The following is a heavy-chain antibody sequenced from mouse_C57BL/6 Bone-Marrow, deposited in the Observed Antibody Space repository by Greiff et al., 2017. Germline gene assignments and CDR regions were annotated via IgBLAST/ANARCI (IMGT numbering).Heavy chain of an antibody. D-gene: IGHD1-1*01. CDR3: ARDDYGGSNDFDG. CDR2: IDPSDSYT. J-gene: IGHJ2*01. Sequence: QVQLQQPGAELVRPGTSVKLSCKASGYTFTSYWMHWVKQRPGQGLEWIGVIDPSDSYTNYNQKFKGKATLTVDTSSSTAYMQLSSLTSEDSAVYYWARDDYGGSNDFDGGGEGTTLTAST. V-gene: IGHV1-59*01. CDR1: GYTFTSYW.